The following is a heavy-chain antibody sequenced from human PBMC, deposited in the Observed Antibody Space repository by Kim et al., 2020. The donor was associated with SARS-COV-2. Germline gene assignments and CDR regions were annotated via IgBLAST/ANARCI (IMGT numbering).Heavy chain of an antibody. CDR1: GFTFSSYA. J-gene: IGHJ6*02. V-gene: IGHV3-23*01. CDR3: AKDGMIAVAGTPYYYYGMDV. CDR2: ISGSGGST. D-gene: IGHD6-19*01. Sequence: GGSLRLSCAASGFTFSSYAMSWVRQAPGKGLEWVSAISGSGGSTYYADSVKGRFTISRDNSKNTLYLQMNSLRAEDTAVYYCAKDGMIAVAGTPYYYYGMDVWGQGNTVTVSS.